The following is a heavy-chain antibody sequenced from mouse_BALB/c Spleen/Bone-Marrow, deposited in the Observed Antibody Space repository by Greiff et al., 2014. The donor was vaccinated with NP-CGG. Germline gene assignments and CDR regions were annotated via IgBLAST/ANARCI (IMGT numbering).Heavy chain of an antibody. D-gene: IGHD2-4*01. V-gene: IGHV1S81*02. J-gene: IGHJ2*01. CDR1: GYTFTRYW. Sequence: VQLVESGAELLKPGTSVKLSCKASGYTFTRYWMHWVKQRPGQGLEWIGELNPSNGHTNYNGKFKNKATVTVDKSSSTAYMQLSSLTSEDSAVYYCARMITTRGLDYWGQGTTLTVSS. CDR3: ARMITTRGLDY. CDR2: LNPSNGHT.